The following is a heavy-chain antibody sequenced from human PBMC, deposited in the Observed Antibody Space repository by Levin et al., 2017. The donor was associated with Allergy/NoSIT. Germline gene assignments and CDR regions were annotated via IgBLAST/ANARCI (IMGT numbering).Heavy chain of an antibody. J-gene: IGHJ4*02. CDR3: ARFVWGSYRGFDY. V-gene: IGHV4-59*01. CDR1: GGSISSDN. D-gene: IGHD3-16*02. CDR2: IYDTGNT. Sequence: SQTRSLTCTVSGGSISSDNWSWIRQPPGKGLEWIGYIYDTGNTNYNPSLKSRVTLSVDTSKNQFSLKLSSVTPADTAVYYCARFVWGSYRGFDYWGQGTLVTVSS.